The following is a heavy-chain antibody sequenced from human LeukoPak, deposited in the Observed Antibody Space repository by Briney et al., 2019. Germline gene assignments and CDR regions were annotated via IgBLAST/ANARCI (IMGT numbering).Heavy chain of an antibody. CDR2: INPSSGGT. D-gene: IGHD3-22*01. CDR1: GYTFTGYY. J-gene: IGHJ5*02. CDR3: ARGTTNHYYDSSGYYLS. Sequence: ASVTVSCKASGYTFTGYYMHWVRQAPGQGLEWMGWINPSSGGTNYAQKFQGRVTMTRDTSISTAYMELSRLRSDDTAVYYCARGTTNHYYDSSGYYLSWGQGTLVTVSS. V-gene: IGHV1-2*02.